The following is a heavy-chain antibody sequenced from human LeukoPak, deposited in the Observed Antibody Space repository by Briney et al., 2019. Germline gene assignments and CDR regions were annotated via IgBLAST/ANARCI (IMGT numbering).Heavy chain of an antibody. D-gene: IGHD3-10*01. CDR2: ISHDGNKK. J-gene: IGHJ6*02. Sequence: GGSLRLSCAASGFSLTSNGMHWVRQAPGKGLEWVAFISHDGNKKYYADSVKGRFTVSRDSSKSTLFLQMDSLRRDDTAVYYCARDIRIRYMPMVRAVEYYQYHAMDVWGQGTTVTVYS. CDR1: GFSLTSNG. V-gene: IGHV3-30*03. CDR3: ARDIRIRYMPMVRAVEYYQYHAMDV.